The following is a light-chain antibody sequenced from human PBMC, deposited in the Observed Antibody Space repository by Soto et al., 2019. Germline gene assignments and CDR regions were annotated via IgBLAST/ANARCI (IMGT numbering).Light chain of an antibody. J-gene: IGKJ3*01. V-gene: IGKV3-20*01. Sequence: MTVSPGGRRTISSRTSESFSSSYLAWYQQKPGQAPRLLIYGASIRATGIPDRFSGRGSGTDFTLPISRLEPEDFAVYSCQQYGSSPFTSAPGSKVDIK. CDR1: ESFSSSY. CDR2: GAS. CDR3: QQYGSSPFT.